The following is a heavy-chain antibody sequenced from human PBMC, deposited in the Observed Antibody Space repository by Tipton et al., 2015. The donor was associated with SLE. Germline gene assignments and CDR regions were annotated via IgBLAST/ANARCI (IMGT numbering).Heavy chain of an antibody. V-gene: IGHV4-59*01. J-gene: IGHJ4*02. CDR1: GGSFSSYY. D-gene: IGHD3-9*01. CDR3: ANYDILTGYLDY. CDR2: IYYTGST. Sequence: TLSLTCAVYGGSFSSYYWSWIRQPPGKGLEWIGYIYYTGSTYYNPSLKSRVTISVDTSKNQFSLKLSSVTAADTAVYYCANYDILTGYLDYWGQGTLVTVSS.